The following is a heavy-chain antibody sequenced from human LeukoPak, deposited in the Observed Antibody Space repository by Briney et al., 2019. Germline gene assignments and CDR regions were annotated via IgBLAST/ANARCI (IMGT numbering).Heavy chain of an antibody. D-gene: IGHD2-2*01. Sequence: SETLSLICTVSHGSINNYYWSWIRQAPGKGLEWIGNIFHSGSPRYNPSLKSRVTISVVTSKKQFSLNLRSVTAADTAVYFCARDMRPNQLLFNWFDPWGQGTLVIVSS. V-gene: IGHV4-59*01. J-gene: IGHJ5*02. CDR3: ARDMRPNQLLFNWFDP. CDR1: HGSINNYY. CDR2: IFHSGSP.